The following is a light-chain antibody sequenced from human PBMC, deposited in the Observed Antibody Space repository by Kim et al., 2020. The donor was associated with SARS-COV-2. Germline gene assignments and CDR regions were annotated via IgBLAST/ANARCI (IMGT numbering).Light chain of an antibody. CDR1: KLGYKY. V-gene: IGLV3-1*01. J-gene: IGLJ1*01. CDR3: QAWDSSTLYV. CDR2: QDS. Sequence: VSPGQTASITCSGDKLGYKYACWYQQKPGQSPVLVIYQDSKRPSGIPERFSGSNSGNTATLTISGTQAMDEADYYCQAWDSSTLYVFGTGTKVTVL.